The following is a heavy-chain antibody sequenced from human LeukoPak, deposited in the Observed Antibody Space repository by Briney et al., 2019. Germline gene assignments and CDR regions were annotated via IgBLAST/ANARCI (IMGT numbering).Heavy chain of an antibody. V-gene: IGHV3-23*01. J-gene: IGHJ4*02. CDR2: ISGSGYYT. D-gene: IGHD2-8*01. CDR3: AKDGQPSTRSYLCTNGTCYQDY. Sequence: GASLRLSCEASGFTFSSYAMTWVRQAPGKGLEWVSSISGSGYYTYYTDSVQGRFTISRDNSKNTLYLKMDSLRAEDTAIYYCAKDGQPSTRSYLCTNGTCYQDYWGQGTLVTVSS. CDR1: GFTFSSYA.